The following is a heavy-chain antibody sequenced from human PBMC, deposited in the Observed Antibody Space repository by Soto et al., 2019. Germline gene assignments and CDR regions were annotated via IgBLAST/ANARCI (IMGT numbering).Heavy chain of an antibody. V-gene: IGHV3-23*01. CDR2: ISGGGDGT. J-gene: IGHJ4*02. CDR1: GFTFSNYA. D-gene: IGHD6-19*01. Sequence: GGALRLSCAASGFTFSNYAMSWVRRAPGTGLDWVSTISGGGDGTYYSDSVKGRFTISRDNSKNTLYLQINSLRADDTAVFHCARGGYSRGWSFDYWGQGTLVTVSS. CDR3: ARGGYSRGWSFDY.